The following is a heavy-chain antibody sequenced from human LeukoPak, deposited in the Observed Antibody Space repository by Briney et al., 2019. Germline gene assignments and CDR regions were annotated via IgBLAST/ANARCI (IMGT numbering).Heavy chain of an antibody. CDR3: AREMVGGAFDI. V-gene: IGHV1-69*06. CDR1: GGTFSSYA. J-gene: IGHJ3*02. CDR2: IIPIFGTA. D-gene: IGHD3-10*01. Sequence: SVKVSCTASGGTFSSYAISWVRQAPGQGLEWVGGIIPIFGTANYAQKFQGRDTITAEKSTSTAYMELSSLRSEDTAVYYCAREMVGGAFDIWGQGTMVTVSS.